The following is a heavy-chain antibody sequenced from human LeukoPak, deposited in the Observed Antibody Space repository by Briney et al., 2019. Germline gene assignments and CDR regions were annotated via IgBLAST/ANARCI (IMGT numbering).Heavy chain of an antibody. D-gene: IGHD3-22*01. CDR3: AKDPYDSSGYYQNY. CDR2: ISGSGRST. J-gene: IGHJ4*02. Sequence: GESLRLSCAASGLTFSSYAMTWVRQAPGKGLEWVSAISGSGRSTYYADSVKGRFTISRDNSKNTLYLQMNSLRAEDTAVYYCAKDPYDSSGYYQNYWGQGTLVTVSS. CDR1: GLTFSSYA. V-gene: IGHV3-23*01.